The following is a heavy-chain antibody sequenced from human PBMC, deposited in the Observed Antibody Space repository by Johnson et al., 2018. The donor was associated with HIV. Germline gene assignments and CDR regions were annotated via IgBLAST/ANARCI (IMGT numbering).Heavy chain of an antibody. Sequence: QVQLVESGGGVVQPGGSLRLSCVASGFTFSSYGMHWVRQAPGKGLEWVAVISYDGSNKYYADSVKGRFTISRDNSKNTLYLQMNSLRAEDTAVYYCAREEGSGEPPNAFDIWGPGTMVTVFS. CDR1: GFTFSSYG. CDR2: ISYDGSNK. V-gene: IGHV3-30*19. CDR3: AREEGSGEPPNAFDI. J-gene: IGHJ3*02. D-gene: IGHD3-16*01.